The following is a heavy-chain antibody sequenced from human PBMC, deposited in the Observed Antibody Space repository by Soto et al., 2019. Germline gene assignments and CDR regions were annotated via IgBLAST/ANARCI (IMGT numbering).Heavy chain of an antibody. D-gene: IGHD1-26*01. J-gene: IGHJ4*02. V-gene: IGHV1-8*01. CDR1: GYSFSSLD. Sequence: QVQLVQSGAEVREPGASVKVSCKASGYSFSSLDINWVRQTTGQGLEWMGWMQPRDGRTGYAQKFQGRVTMTRDTSINTAYMELRSLTSEDTAFYYCARGVTAGVDYWGQGTLVTVSS. CDR2: MQPRDGRT. CDR3: ARGVTAGVDY.